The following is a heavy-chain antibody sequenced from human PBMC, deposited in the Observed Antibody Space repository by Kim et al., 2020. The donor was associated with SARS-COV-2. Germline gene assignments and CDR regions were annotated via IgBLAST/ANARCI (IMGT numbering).Heavy chain of an antibody. J-gene: IGHJ5*02. Sequence: GGSLRLSCAASGFTFSSYSMNWVRQAPGKGLEWVSSISSSSSYIYYADSVKGRFTISRDNAKNSLYLQMNSLRDEDTAVYYCARGKAAAGTGLFDPWGQGTLVTVSS. CDR1: GFTFSSYS. CDR3: ARGKAAAGTGLFDP. D-gene: IGHD6-13*01. V-gene: IGHV3-21*01. CDR2: ISSSSSYI.